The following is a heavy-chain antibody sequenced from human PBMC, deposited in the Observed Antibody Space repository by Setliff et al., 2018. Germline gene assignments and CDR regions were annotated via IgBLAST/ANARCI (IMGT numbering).Heavy chain of an antibody. CDR3: ARGPRFDYESPTYRRRFDP. J-gene: IGHJ5*02. CDR2: IDHRGTT. D-gene: IGHD3-22*01. Sequence: SETLSLTCAVYGGSFSDSHWSWIRQPPGKGLEWIGEIDHRGTTSYTPSLKGRVTISVDTSKNLFSLKLSSVTAADTAVYFCARGPRFDYESPTYRRRFDPWGQGTAVTVSS. V-gene: IGHV4-34*01. CDR1: GGSFSDSH.